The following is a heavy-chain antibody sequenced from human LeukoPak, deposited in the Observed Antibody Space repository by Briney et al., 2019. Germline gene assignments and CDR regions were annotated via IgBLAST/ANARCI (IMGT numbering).Heavy chain of an antibody. V-gene: IGHV4-34*01. J-gene: IGHJ6*03. CDR3: AGHHAQKHMDV. Sequence: SETLSLTCAVYGGSFSGYYWSWIRQPPGKGLEWIGEINHSGSTNYNPSLKSRVTISVDTSKNQFSLKLSSVTAADTAVYYCAGHHAQKHMDVWGKGTTVTVSS. CDR2: INHSGST. CDR1: GGSFSGYY.